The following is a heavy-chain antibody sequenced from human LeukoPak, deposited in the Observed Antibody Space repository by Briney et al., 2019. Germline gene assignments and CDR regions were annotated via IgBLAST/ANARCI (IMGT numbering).Heavy chain of an antibody. J-gene: IGHJ3*02. CDR2: IYHSGRT. Sequence: SETLSLTCGVSGYSISSGYYWGWIRQPPGKGLEWIGSIYHSGRTYYNPSLKSRVTISVDTSKNQFSLRLTSVTAADTAVYYCARDFDSPMAFDIWGQGTMVTVSS. CDR3: ARDFDSPMAFDI. D-gene: IGHD3-9*01. CDR1: GYSISSGYY. V-gene: IGHV4-38-2*02.